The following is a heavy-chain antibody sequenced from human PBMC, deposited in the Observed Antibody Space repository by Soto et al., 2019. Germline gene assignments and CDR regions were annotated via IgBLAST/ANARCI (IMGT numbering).Heavy chain of an antibody. CDR2: IIPIPGTA. Sequence: QVQLVQSGAEVKKPGSSVKVSCKASGGTFSSYAISWVRQAPGQGLEWMGGIIPIPGTANYAQEFQGRVTIPAGEATSTGYMGRSSLRSEDKAVYYCARPPGRSSSLEIYYYYYYGMGVWGQGTTVTVSS. D-gene: IGHD2-2*01. J-gene: IGHJ6*02. V-gene: IGHV1-69*01. CDR1: GGTFSSYA. CDR3: ARPPGRSSSLEIYYYYYYGMGV.